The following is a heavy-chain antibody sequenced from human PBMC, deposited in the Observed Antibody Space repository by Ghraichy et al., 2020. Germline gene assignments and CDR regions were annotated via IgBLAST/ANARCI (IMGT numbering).Heavy chain of an antibody. V-gene: IGHV1-24*01. CDR1: GYTLTELS. CDR2: FDPEDGET. CDR3: ATDLHDCGGDCYAWGGFQH. J-gene: IGHJ1*01. D-gene: IGHD2-21*01. Sequence: ASVKVSCKVSGYTLTELSMHWVRQAPGKGLEWMGGFDPEDGETIYAQKFQGRVTMTEDTSTDTAYMELSSLRSEDTAVYYCATDLHDCGGDCYAWGGFQHWGQGTLVTVSS.